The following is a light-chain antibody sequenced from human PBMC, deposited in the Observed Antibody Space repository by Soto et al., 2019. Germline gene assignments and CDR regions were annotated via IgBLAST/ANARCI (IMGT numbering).Light chain of an antibody. J-gene: IGKJ4*01. CDR2: GAS. V-gene: IGKV3-20*01. CDR1: QSVTSS. Sequence: EMVWTQSPGTLSLSPGERATLSCRASQSVTSSLAWYQQKPGQVPMLLIYGASSRATGIPDRFSGSGSGTDFTVTISRLEPDDFAVYYCQQYGNSVTFGGGPKVEIK. CDR3: QQYGNSVT.